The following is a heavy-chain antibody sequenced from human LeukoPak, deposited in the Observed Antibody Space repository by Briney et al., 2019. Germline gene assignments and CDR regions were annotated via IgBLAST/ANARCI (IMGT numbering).Heavy chain of an antibody. V-gene: IGHV1-69*04. D-gene: IGHD1-26*01. CDR3: ARDPLVGATPAFDY. J-gene: IGHJ4*02. CDR1: GGTFSSYA. CDR2: IIPIPGIA. Sequence: SVKVSCKASGGTFSSYAISWVRQAPGQGLEWMGRIIPIPGIANYAQKFQGRVTITADKSTSTAYMELSSLRSEDTAVYYCARDPLVGATPAFDYWGQGTLVTVSS.